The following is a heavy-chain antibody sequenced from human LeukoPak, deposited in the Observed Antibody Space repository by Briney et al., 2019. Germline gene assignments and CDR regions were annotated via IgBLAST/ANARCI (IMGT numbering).Heavy chain of an antibody. D-gene: IGHD5-18*01. CDR3: ASWSAAMAQNNFDY. Sequence: PSETLSLTCTVSGYSISSGYYWGWIRQPPGKGLEWIGSIYHSGSTYYNPSLKSRVTISVDTSKNQFSLKLSSVTAADTAVYYCASWSAAMAQNNFDYWGQGTLVTVSS. V-gene: IGHV4-38-2*02. CDR2: IYHSGST. J-gene: IGHJ4*02. CDR1: GYSISSGYY.